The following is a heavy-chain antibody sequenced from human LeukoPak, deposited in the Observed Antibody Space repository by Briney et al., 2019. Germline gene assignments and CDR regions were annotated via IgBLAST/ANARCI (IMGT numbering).Heavy chain of an antibody. D-gene: IGHD1-1*01. V-gene: IGHV3-7*01. Sequence: GGSLRLSCAASGFTLSSYFMGWVRRPPGKGLEWVANIKEDGGDKYYVDSVKGRFTISRDNAKNSVYLQMNSLRAEDTAIYYCVRYVRDVRHNHYYMDVWGKGTTVTVSS. CDR1: GFTLSSYF. CDR3: VRYVRDVRHNHYYMDV. J-gene: IGHJ6*03. CDR2: IKEDGGDK.